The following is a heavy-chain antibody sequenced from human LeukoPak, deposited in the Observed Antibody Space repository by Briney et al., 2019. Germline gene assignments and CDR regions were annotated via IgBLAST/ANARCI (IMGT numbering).Heavy chain of an antibody. CDR1: GFTFSSYS. J-gene: IGHJ4*02. V-gene: IGHV3-74*01. CDR2: INSDGTT. CDR3: AREEATTVANDY. D-gene: IGHD4-17*01. Sequence: GGSLRLSCAASGFTFSSYSMNWVRQAPGKGLVWVSRINSDGTTNYADSVKGRFTISRDNAKNTLYLQMNSLRAEDTAVYYCAREEATTVANDYWGQGTLVTVSS.